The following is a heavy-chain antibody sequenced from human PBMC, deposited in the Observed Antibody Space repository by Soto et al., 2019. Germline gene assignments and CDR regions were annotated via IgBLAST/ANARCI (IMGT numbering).Heavy chain of an antibody. CDR1: AFTFSIHG. CDR3: AKDKVPYYDFWSGQRWFEP. CDR2: ISNDGNKK. Sequence: PGGSLRLSCAASAFTFSIHGMHWVRQTPGKGLEWVAFISNDGNKKYYWESVGGRYSISRDNSESIVLLQMNNVRIEDTAKDDCAKDKVPYYDFWSGQRWFEPWCQGTKVPVSS. D-gene: IGHD3-3*01. V-gene: IGHV3-30*18. J-gene: IGHJ5*02.